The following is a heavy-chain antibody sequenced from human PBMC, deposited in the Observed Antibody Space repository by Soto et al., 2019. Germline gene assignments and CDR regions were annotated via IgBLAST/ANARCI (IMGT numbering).Heavy chain of an antibody. V-gene: IGHV3-23*01. CDR1: GFTFSSYA. CDR2: ISGSGGST. D-gene: IGHD6-13*01. CDR3: AKYRGSSSWYGVDYFDY. J-gene: IGHJ4*02. Sequence: EVQLLESGGGLVQPGGSLRLSCAASGFTFSSYAMSWVRQAPGKGLEWVSAISGSGGSTYYADSVKGRFTISRDNSKNTLYLQMNSLRAEDTAVYYCAKYRGSSSWYGVDYFDYWGQGTLVTVSS.